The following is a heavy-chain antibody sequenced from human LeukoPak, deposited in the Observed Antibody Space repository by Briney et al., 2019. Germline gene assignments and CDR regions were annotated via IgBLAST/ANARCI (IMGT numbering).Heavy chain of an antibody. V-gene: IGHV4-39*01. J-gene: IGHJ4*02. Sequence: PSETLSLTCTVSGGSISSYYWGWIRQPPGKGLEWIGSIYYSGSTYYNPSLKSRVTISVDTSKNQFSLKLSSVTAADTAVYYCARPNQAGYWVTDDFDYWGQGTLVTVSS. D-gene: IGHD1-14*01. CDR2: IYYSGST. CDR3: ARPNQAGYWVTDDFDY. CDR1: GGSISSYY.